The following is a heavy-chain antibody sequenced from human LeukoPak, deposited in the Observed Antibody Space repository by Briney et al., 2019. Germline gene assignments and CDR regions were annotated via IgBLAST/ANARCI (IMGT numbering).Heavy chain of an antibody. CDR2: INLNSGGT. D-gene: IGHD3-10*01. V-gene: IGHV1-2*02. J-gene: IGHJ4*02. Sequence: VASVKVSCKASGYTFTGYYMHWVRQAPGQGLEWMGWINLNSGGTNYAQKFQGRVTMTRDTSISTAYMELYRLRSDDTAVYYCARDPGGMVRGAPTDYWGQGTLVTVSS. CDR1: GYTFTGYY. CDR3: ARDPGGMVRGAPTDY.